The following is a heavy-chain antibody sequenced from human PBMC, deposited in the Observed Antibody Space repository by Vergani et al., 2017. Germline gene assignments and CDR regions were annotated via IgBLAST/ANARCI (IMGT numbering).Heavy chain of an antibody. J-gene: IGHJ4*02. Sequence: EVQLLESGGGLVQPGGSLRLSCAASGFTFSNYAMSWVRQTPGKGLEWVSEISGSGGSTYYADSVKGRFTISRDSSKDTLYLQMSSLTTEDTAVYYCAKARARATLTGSPHYSDYWGQGTLVTVSS. CDR1: GFTFSNYA. V-gene: IGHV3-23*01. CDR2: ISGSGGST. D-gene: IGHD3-9*01. CDR3: AKARARATLTGSPHYSDY.